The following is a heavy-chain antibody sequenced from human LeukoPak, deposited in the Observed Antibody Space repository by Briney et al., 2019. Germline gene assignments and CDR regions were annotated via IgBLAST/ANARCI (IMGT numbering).Heavy chain of an antibody. V-gene: IGHV4-4*07. CDR1: DTSINTYY. CDR2: MYATGTT. CDR3: ARTLEGKVYDAFDI. D-gene: IGHD5-24*01. J-gene: IGHJ3*02. Sequence: PSETLSLTCTVSDTSINTYYWSWIRQPAGKGLEWIGHMYATGTTNYNPSLKSRVTMSIDTSKNQFSLNLRSVTAADTAVYYCARTLEGKVYDAFDIWGQGTMVTVSS.